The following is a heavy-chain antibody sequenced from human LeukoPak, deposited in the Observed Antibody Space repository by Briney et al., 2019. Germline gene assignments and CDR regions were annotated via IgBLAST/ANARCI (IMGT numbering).Heavy chain of an antibody. D-gene: IGHD6-19*01. V-gene: IGHV3-73*01. J-gene: IGHJ4*02. Sequence: GGSLRLSCAASGFTFRGSAMHWVRQASGKGLEWVGRIRSKANSYATAYAASVKGRFTISRDDSKNTAYLQMNSLKTEDMAVYYCYSSGWFDYWGQGTLVTVSS. CDR3: YSSGWFDY. CDR1: GFTFRGSA. CDR2: IRSKANSYAT.